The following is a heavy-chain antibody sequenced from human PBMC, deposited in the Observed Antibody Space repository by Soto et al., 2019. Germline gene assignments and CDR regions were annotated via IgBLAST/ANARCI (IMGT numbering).Heavy chain of an antibody. CDR2: ISDYNGNV. CDR3: ARALEYYYGSGSYQNWFDP. CDR1: GYTFTGFG. V-gene: IGHV1-18*01. J-gene: IGHJ5*02. D-gene: IGHD3-10*01. Sequence: GASVKVSCKASGYTFTGFGISWVRQAPGQGLEWMGWISDYNGNVKYAQKLQGRVTMTTDTSMSTAYMELTSLRSDDTAVYYCARALEYYYGSGSYQNWFDPWGQGTLVTVSS.